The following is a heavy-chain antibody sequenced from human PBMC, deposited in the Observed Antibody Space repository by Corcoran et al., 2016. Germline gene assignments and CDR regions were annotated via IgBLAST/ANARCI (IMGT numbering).Heavy chain of an antibody. D-gene: IGHD2-2*01. CDR3: ARDQPGAPCFYYYGMDV. CDR2: TYYRSKWYN. Sequence: QVQLQQSGPGQVKPSQTLSLTCAISGDSVSSNSAAWNWIRQSPSRGLEWLGRTYYRSKWYNDYAVSVKSRITINTDTSKNQFSLQLNSVTPEDTAVYYCARDQPGAPCFYYYGMDVWGQGTTVTVSS. J-gene: IGHJ6*02. CDR1: GDSVSSNSAA. V-gene: IGHV6-1*01.